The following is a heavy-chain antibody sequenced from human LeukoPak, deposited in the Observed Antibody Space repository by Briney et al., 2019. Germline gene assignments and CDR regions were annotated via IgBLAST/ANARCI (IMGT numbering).Heavy chain of an antibody. CDR1: GFSFRNYW. J-gene: IGHJ4*02. D-gene: IGHD2-15*01. V-gene: IGHV3-30*02. Sequence: GGSLRLSCAASGFSFRNYWMSWVRQAPGKGLEWVAFIRYDGSNKYYADSVKGRFTISRDNSKNTLYLQMNSLRAEDTAVYFCAIDLARVAHYHFDDWGQESLVSVRS. CDR3: AIDLARVAHYHFDD. CDR2: IRYDGSNK.